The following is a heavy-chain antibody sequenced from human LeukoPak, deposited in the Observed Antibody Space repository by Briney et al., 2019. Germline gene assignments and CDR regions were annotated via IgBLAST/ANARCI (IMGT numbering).Heavy chain of an antibody. CDR3: ARVSSSRELLFKY. V-gene: IGHV3-7*01. J-gene: IGHJ4*02. D-gene: IGHD3-10*01. CDR1: GFTFSSYC. CDR2: IKQDGGDK. Sequence: GGSLRLSCAASGFTFSSYCMSWVRQAPGKGLEWVANIKQDGGDKYYVDSEKGRFTISRDNAKNSLYLQMNSLRAEDTAVYYCARVSSSRELLFKYWGQGTLVTVSS.